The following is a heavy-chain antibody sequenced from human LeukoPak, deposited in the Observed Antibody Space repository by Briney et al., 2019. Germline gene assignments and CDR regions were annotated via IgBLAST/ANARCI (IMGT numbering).Heavy chain of an antibody. D-gene: IGHD6-6*01. CDR3: AREPYSSSSTVDY. V-gene: IGHV3-21*01. J-gene: IGHJ4*02. CDR2: ISSSSSYI. CDR1: GFTFSSYS. Sequence: PGGSLRLSCAASGFTFSSYSMNWVRQAPGKGLEWVSSISSSSSYIYYADSVKGRFTISRDNAKNSLYLQMNSLRAEDTAVYYCAREPYSSSSTVDYWGQGTLVTVSS.